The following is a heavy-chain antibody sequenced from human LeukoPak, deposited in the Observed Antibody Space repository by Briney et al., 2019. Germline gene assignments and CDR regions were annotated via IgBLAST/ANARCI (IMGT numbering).Heavy chain of an antibody. CDR3: AKDGASYGDYEHFDY. V-gene: IGHV3-23*01. Sequence: GGSLRLSCAASGFTFSSYAMSWVRQAPGKGLEWVSAISGSGGSTYYADSVKGRFTISRDNSKNTLYLQMNSLRAEDTAVYYYAKDGASYGDYEHFDYWGQGTLVTVSS. J-gene: IGHJ4*02. D-gene: IGHD4-17*01. CDR1: GFTFSSYA. CDR2: ISGSGGST.